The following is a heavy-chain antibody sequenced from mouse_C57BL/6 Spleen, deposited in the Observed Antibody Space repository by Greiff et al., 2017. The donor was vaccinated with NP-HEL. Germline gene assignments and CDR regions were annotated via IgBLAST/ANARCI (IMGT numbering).Heavy chain of an antibody. D-gene: IGHD1-1*01. V-gene: IGHV1-80*01. Sequence: QVQLQQSGAELVKPGASVKISCKASGYAFSSYWMNWVKQRPGKGLEWIGQIYPGDGDTNYNGKFKGKATLTADKSSSTAYMQLSSLTSEDSAVYFCARDYYGSRLFDYWGQGTTLTVSS. CDR2: IYPGDGDT. CDR3: ARDYYGSRLFDY. CDR1: GYAFSSYW. J-gene: IGHJ2*01.